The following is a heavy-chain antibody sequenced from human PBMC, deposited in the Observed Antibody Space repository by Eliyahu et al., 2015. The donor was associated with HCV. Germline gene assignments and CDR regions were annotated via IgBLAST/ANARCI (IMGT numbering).Heavy chain of an antibody. D-gene: IGHD1-26*01. V-gene: IGHV3-23*01. J-gene: IGHJ4*02. CDR1: GFTFSSYA. CDR3: AKPGWGLLLPYYFDY. Sequence: EVQLLESGGGLVQPGGSLRLSCAASGFTFSSYAMSWVRQAPGKGLEVGPGIWWWWWWTHYADSVKGRFTISRDNSKNTLYLQMNSLRAEDTAVYYCAKPGWGLLLPYYFDYWGQGTLVTVSS. CDR2: WWWWWWT.